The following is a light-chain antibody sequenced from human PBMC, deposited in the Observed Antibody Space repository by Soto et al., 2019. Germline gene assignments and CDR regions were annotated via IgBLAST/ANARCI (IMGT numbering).Light chain of an antibody. CDR1: SSDVGGYNY. CDR3: CSYAGTNSYV. Sequence: QSALTQPRSVSGSPGQSVTISCTGTSSDVGGYNYVSWYQQHPDKAPKLMIYDVKKRPSGVPHRFSGSKSDNTASLTISGLQAEDEVDYYCCSYAGTNSYVFGTGTKVTVL. V-gene: IGLV2-11*01. CDR2: DVK. J-gene: IGLJ1*01.